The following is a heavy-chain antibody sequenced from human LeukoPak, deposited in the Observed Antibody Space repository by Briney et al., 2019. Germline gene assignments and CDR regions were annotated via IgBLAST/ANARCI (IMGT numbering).Heavy chain of an antibody. Sequence: AASVKVSCETSGYTFSGYYMHWVRQAPGQGLEWMGWINPNSGGTNYAQKFQGRVTMTRDTSTSTAYMELRSLRSDDTAVYYCARVGTTVTHDPSYYYYYYMDVWGKGTTVTVPS. CDR2: INPNSGGT. CDR1: GYTFSGYY. J-gene: IGHJ6*03. CDR3: ARVGTTVTHDPSYYYYYYMDV. D-gene: IGHD4-17*01. V-gene: IGHV1-2*02.